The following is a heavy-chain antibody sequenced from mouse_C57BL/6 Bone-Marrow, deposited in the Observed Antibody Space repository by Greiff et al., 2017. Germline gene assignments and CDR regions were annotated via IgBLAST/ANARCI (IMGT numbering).Heavy chain of an antibody. CDR1: GYTFTSYG. J-gene: IGHJ4*01. CDR3: ARGDYDGSSYYARDY. V-gene: IGHV1-81*01. D-gene: IGHD1-1*01. Sequence: QVQLKESGAELARPGASVKLSCKASGYTFTSYGISWVKQRPGQGLEWIGEIYPRSGNTYYNEKFKGKATLTADKSSSTAYMELRSLTSEDSAVYVCARGDYDGSSYYARDYWGQGTSVTVSS. CDR2: IYPRSGNT.